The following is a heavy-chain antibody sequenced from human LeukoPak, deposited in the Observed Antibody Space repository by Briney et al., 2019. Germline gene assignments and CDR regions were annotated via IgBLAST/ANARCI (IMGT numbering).Heavy chain of an antibody. CDR1: GGSISSYY. D-gene: IGHD3-10*01. J-gene: IGHJ6*03. CDR3: ARAYYGSGSYSPYYYYYMDV. Sequence: SETLSLTCTVSGGSISSYYWSWIRQPPGKGLEWIGYIYYSGSTNYNPSLKSRVTISVDTSKNQFSLKLSSVTAADTAVYYCARAYYGSGSYSPYYYYYMDVWGKGTTVTISS. CDR2: IYYSGST. V-gene: IGHV4-59*01.